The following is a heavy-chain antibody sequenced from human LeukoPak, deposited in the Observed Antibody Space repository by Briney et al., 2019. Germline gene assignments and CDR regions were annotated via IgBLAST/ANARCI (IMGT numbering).Heavy chain of an antibody. CDR3: ARMGQQLDAEYFQH. CDR1: GGSISSSNW. D-gene: IGHD6-13*01. Sequence: PSETLSLTCAVSGGSISSSNWWSWVRQSPGKGLEWIGEIYYSGSTNYNPSLKSRVTISVDTSKNQFSLKLSSVTAADTAVYYCARMGQQLDAEYFQHWGQGTLVTVSS. J-gene: IGHJ1*01. CDR2: IYYSGST. V-gene: IGHV4-4*02.